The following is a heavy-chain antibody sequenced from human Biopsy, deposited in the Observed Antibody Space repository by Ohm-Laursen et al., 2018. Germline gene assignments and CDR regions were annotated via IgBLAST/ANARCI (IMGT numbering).Heavy chain of an antibody. D-gene: IGHD5-24*01. Sequence: ASVKVSCKPSGNTFATYHTHWVRQAPGQGLEWMGVISPSGATTSFSQKFQGRITMTRDTSTGTVYMDLNSLGSEDTAVYYCARAGVGSDGTDSYYYGMDVWGPGTTVTVSS. CDR3: ARAGVGSDGTDSYYYGMDV. CDR1: GNTFATYH. CDR2: ISPSGATT. J-gene: IGHJ6*02. V-gene: IGHV1-46*01.